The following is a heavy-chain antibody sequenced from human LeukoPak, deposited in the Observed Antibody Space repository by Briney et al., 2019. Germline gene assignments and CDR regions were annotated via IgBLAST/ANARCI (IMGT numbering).Heavy chain of an antibody. CDR2: ISYDGANK. J-gene: IGHJ4*02. CDR3: ARPYGSGSYYQRRPFDY. V-gene: IGHV3-30-3*01. D-gene: IGHD3-10*01. CDR1: EFTLSYYA. Sequence: GRSLRLSCAASEFTLSYYAIHWVRQAPGKGLEWVAVISYDGANKYYADSVKGRSTISRDNSKNTLYLEMNSLRVEDTAVYYCARPYGSGSYYQRRPFDYWGQGTLVTVSS.